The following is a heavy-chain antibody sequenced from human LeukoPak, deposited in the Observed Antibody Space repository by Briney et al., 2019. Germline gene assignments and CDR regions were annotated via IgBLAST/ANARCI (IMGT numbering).Heavy chain of an antibody. Sequence: PGGSLRLSCAASGFTFSDHYMDWVRQAPGEGLEWVGRTRNKANSYTTEYAASVKGRFTISRDDSKNSLYLQMNSLKTEDTAVYYCARGGRGAFDIWGQGTMVTVSS. D-gene: IGHD3-10*01. J-gene: IGHJ3*02. V-gene: IGHV3-72*01. CDR3: ARGGRGAFDI. CDR2: TRNKANSYTT. CDR1: GFTFSDHY.